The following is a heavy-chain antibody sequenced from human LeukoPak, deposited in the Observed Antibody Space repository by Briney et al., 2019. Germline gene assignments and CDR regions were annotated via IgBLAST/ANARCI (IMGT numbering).Heavy chain of an antibody. J-gene: IGHJ4*02. CDR1: GFTFSSYE. V-gene: IGHV3-48*03. Sequence: PGGSLRLSCAASGFTFSSYEMNWVRQAPGKGLEWVSYISSSGSTIYYADSVKGRFTISRDNAKNSLYLQMNSLRAEDTAVYYCARVVAVAGPIDYWGQGTLVTVSS. CDR3: ARVVAVAGPIDY. D-gene: IGHD6-19*01. CDR2: ISSSGSTI.